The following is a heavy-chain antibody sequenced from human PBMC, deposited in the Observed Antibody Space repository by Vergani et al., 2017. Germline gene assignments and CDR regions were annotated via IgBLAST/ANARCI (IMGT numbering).Heavy chain of an antibody. CDR1: GGSFSDYY. V-gene: IGHV4-34*02. CDR2: INHVGST. Sequence: QVQLQQWGAGLLKPSETLSLTRAVYGGSFSDYYWSWIRQSPGKGLEWIGEINHVGSTHYNPSLKSRVTISVDTSKNYFSLKLNSVTAADTAVFYCARGGWLQFNDYWGQGTLVTFSS. CDR3: ARGGWLQFNDY. D-gene: IGHD5-24*01. J-gene: IGHJ4*02.